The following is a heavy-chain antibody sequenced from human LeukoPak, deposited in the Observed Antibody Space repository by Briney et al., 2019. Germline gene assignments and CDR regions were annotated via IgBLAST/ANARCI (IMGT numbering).Heavy chain of an antibody. Sequence: GGSLRLSCAASGFTFSSYAMSWVRQAPGKGLEWVSVISGSGGSTHYADSVKGRFTISRDNSKNTLYLQMNSLRAEDTAVYYCAKVPTYYYESSGYYYFDYWGQEALVTVSS. CDR3: AKVPTYYYESSGYYYFDY. CDR2: ISGSGGST. V-gene: IGHV3-23*01. J-gene: IGHJ4*02. CDR1: GFTFSSYA. D-gene: IGHD3-22*01.